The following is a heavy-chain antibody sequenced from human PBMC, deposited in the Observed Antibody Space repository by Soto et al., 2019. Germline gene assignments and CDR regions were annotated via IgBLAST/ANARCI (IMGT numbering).Heavy chain of an antibody. CDR3: ARDGRYWSRGFDY. Sequence: PGGSLRLSCAASGLTFSSYSMNWVRQAPGKGLEWVSSISSSSSYIYYADSVKGRFTISRDNAKNSLYLQMNSLRAEDTAVYYCARDGRYWSRGFDYWGQGTLVTVSS. CDR2: ISSSSSYI. V-gene: IGHV3-21*01. CDR1: GLTFSSYS. J-gene: IGHJ4*02. D-gene: IGHD2-2*01.